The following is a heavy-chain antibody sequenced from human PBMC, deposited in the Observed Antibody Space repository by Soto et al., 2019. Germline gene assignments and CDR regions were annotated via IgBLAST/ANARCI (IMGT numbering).Heavy chain of an antibody. CDR3: AKDLARGYSYGPPPVYYFDY. CDR2: ISGSGGST. CDR1: GFTFSSYA. Sequence: GGSLRLSCAASGFTFSSYAMSWVRQAPGKGLEWVSAISGSGGSTYYADSVKGRFTISRDNSKNTLYLQMNSLRAEDTAVYYCAKDLARGYSYGPPPVYYFDYWGQGTLVTVSS. J-gene: IGHJ4*02. D-gene: IGHD5-18*01. V-gene: IGHV3-23*01.